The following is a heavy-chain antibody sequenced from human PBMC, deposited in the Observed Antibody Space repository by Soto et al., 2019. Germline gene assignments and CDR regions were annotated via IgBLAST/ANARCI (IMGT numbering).Heavy chain of an antibody. J-gene: IGHJ6*02. Sequence: QVQLVESGGGVVQPGRSLRLSCTSSGFTFHNYGLHWVRQAPGKGLEWVAVIWNDGSNKFYADSVKGRFTISRDNSKNMLYLQMSSLSAEDTVVYYCARAFSSGWSNYYYGLPVWGQGTTVTVSS. CDR3: ARAFSSGWSNYYYGLPV. V-gene: IGHV3-33*01. D-gene: IGHD6-19*01. CDR1: GFTFHNYG. CDR2: IWNDGSNK.